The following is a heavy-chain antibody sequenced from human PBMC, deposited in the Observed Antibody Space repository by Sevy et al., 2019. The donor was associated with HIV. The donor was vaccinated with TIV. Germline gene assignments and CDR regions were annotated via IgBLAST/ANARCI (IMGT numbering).Heavy chain of an antibody. V-gene: IGHV3-23*01. CDR3: TKDEEYTVATSYYFDY. J-gene: IGHJ4*02. D-gene: IGHD5-12*01. CDR2: ISDSAYNT. Sequence: GGSLRLSCAASGFTFSNYAMSWVRQAPGKGLEWVSGISDSAYNTSYADSVKGRFTISRDNSKNSLYLQMNSLRAEDTAVYYCTKDEEYTVATSYYFDYWGQGTLVTVSS. CDR1: GFTFSNYA.